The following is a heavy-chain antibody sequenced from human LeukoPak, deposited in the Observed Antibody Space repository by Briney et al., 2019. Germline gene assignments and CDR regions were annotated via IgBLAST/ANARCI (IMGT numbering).Heavy chain of an antibody. CDR3: ARDRGHMAAAGTPNVD. Sequence: GGSLRLSRAASGFTFSSHSMNWVRQAPGKGLEWVSYISSSSSTIYYADSVKGRFTVSRDYAQSSLYLQMNSLRAEDTAIYYYARDRGHMAAAGTPNVDWGQGTLVTVSS. V-gene: IGHV3-48*04. CDR2: ISSSSSTI. D-gene: IGHD6-13*01. J-gene: IGHJ4*02. CDR1: GFTFSSHS.